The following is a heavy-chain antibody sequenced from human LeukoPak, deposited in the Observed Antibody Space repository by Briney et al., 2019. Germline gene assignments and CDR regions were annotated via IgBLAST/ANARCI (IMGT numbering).Heavy chain of an antibody. V-gene: IGHV3-7*01. CDR1: GFTFSSYW. CDR3: ARVRSSGAHGSFDY. CDR2: IKQDGSEK. J-gene: IGHJ4*02. D-gene: IGHD6-6*01. Sequence: PGGSLRLSCAASGFTFSSYWMTWVRQAPGKGLAWVANIKQDGSEKYYVDSVKGRFTISRDNAKNSLYLQMNSLRTEDTAVYYCARVRSSGAHGSFDYWGQGTLVTVSS.